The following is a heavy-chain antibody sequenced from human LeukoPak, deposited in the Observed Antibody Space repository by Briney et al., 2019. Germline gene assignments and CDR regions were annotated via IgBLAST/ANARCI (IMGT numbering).Heavy chain of an antibody. D-gene: IGHD3-10*01. CDR3: ASDEEFSWFFY. V-gene: IGHV4-39*01. Sequence: SETLSLTCTVSGGSISSSSYYWGWIRQPPGEGLEWIGSIYYSGSTYYNPSLKSRVTISVDTSKNQFSLKLTSVTAADTAVYYCASDEEFSWFFYWGQGTLVTVSS. CDR1: GGSISSSSYY. J-gene: IGHJ4*02. CDR2: IYYSGST.